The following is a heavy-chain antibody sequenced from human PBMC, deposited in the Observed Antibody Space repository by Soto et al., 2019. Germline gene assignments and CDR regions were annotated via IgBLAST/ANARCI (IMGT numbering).Heavy chain of an antibody. CDR1: GFTFSSYA. D-gene: IGHD3-22*01. Sequence: GGSLRLSCAASGFTFSSYAISWVRQAPGKGLEWVSGISGSGGSTYYADSVKGRFTISRDNSKNTLYLQMNSLRAEDTAVYYCAKEGDYYDSSGYYGSAPSDAFDIWGQGTVVTVSS. CDR3: AKEGDYYDSSGYYGSAPSDAFDI. V-gene: IGHV3-23*01. J-gene: IGHJ3*02. CDR2: ISGSGGST.